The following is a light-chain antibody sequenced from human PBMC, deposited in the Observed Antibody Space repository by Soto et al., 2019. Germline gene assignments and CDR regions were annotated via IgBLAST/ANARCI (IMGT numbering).Light chain of an antibody. J-gene: IGKJ5*01. V-gene: IGKV1-13*02. CDR2: DVS. CDR1: QDVRGA. Sequence: AIQLTQSPSSLSASVGDRVTITCRASQDVRGALAWYQQKPGKAPKILIYDVSVLESGVPTRFSGSGSGPDFTLTITSLQPVDFATYYCQQFNSYPITFGQGTRLEIK. CDR3: QQFNSYPIT.